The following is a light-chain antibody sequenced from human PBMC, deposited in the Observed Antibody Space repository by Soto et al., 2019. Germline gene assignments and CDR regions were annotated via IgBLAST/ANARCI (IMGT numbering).Light chain of an antibody. Sequence: QSALTQPPSASGSPGQSVTISCTGTSSDVGGYNHVSWYQQNPGKAPKLMIYDVSKRPSGAPDRFSGFKSGNTASLTISGLQAEDEADYYCASYAGSNNSVFGTGTKVTVL. CDR2: DVS. CDR3: ASYAGSNNSV. J-gene: IGLJ1*01. V-gene: IGLV2-8*01. CDR1: SSDVGGYNH.